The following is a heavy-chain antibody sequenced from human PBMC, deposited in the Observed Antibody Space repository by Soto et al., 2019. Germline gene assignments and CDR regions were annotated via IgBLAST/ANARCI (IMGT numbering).Heavy chain of an antibody. CDR2: IYYTGST. V-gene: IGHV4-30-4*01. CDR1: GGSFSSGDYY. Sequence: TSETLSLTCTVSGGSFSSGDYYWSWFRHPPGKGLEWIGYIYYTGSTFNDPSLKSRVSISIDTSKTQFSLKLSSVTAADTAVYYCARIHFGDEPSYYYYGMDVWGQGTTVTVSS. J-gene: IGHJ6*02. D-gene: IGHD4-17*01. CDR3: ARIHFGDEPSYYYYGMDV.